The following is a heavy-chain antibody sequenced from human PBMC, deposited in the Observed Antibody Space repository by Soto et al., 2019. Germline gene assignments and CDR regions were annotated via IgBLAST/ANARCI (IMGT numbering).Heavy chain of an antibody. CDR3: ARDLGPGVASGVFYWFHP. D-gene: IGHD3-16*01. CDR2: MSTYNGNT. CDR1: GYTFTSYA. V-gene: IGHV1-18*01. J-gene: IGHJ5*02. Sequence: QAQLVQSGAEVKKPGASVKVSCNASGYTFTSYAISWVRQAPGQGLEWMGWMSTYNGNTKYAQRFQGRATMTTDASTTTGDLELRNLTSDDTAVYYCARDLGPGVASGVFYWFHPWGQGTLVTVSS.